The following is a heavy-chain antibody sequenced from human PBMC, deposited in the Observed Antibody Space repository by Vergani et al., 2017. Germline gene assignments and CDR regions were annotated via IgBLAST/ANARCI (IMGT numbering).Heavy chain of an antibody. D-gene: IGHD5-12*01. J-gene: IGHJ6*03. Sequence: QVQLQQWGAGLLKPSETLSLTCAVYGGSFSGYYWSWIRQPPGKGLEWIGEINHSGSTNYNPSLKSRVTISVDTSKNQFSLKLSSVTAADTAVYYCARGDRVATSRVRGYYYYYMDVWGKGTTVTVSS. CDR2: INHSGST. CDR3: ARGDRVATSRVRGYYYYYMDV. CDR1: GGSFSGYY. V-gene: IGHV4-34*01.